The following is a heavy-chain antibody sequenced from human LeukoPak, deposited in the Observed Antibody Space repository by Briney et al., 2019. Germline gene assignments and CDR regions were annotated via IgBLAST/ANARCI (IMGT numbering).Heavy chain of an antibody. V-gene: IGHV1-46*01. CDR1: GYTFTSYY. D-gene: IGHD1-14*01. J-gene: IGHJ4*02. CDR3: ARGIGKGITGTGGHLNY. Sequence: ASVKVSCKASGYTFTSYYMHWVRQAPGQGLEWMGIINPSGGSTSYAQKFQGRVTMTRDTSTSTVYMELSSLRSEDTAVYYCARGIGKGITGTGGHLNYWGQGTQVTVSS. CDR2: INPSGGST.